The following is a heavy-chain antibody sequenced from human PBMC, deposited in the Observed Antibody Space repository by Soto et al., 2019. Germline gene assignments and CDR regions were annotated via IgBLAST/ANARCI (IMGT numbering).Heavy chain of an antibody. CDR1: GFTFTSSA. J-gene: IGHJ4*02. V-gene: IGHV1-58*01. CDR2: IVVGSGNT. D-gene: IGHD2-15*01. CDR3: AAPSLGYCSGGSCSIFDY. Sequence: SVKVSCKASGFTFTSSAVQWVRQARGQRLEWIGWIVVGSGNTNYAQKFQERVTITRDMSTSTAYMELSSLRSEDTAVYYCAAPSLGYCSGGSCSIFDYWGQGTLVTVSS.